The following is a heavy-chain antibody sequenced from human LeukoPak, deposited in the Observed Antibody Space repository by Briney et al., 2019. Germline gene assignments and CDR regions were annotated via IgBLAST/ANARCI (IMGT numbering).Heavy chain of an antibody. Sequence: GGSLRLSCTASGFTFSTYWMDWVRQAPGKGLEWVANIKQDGSERYYVDSVKGRFTISRDNARNSLYLQMNSLRAEDTAVYYCARDRDWYSFDSWGQGTLVTVSS. CDR1: GFTFSTYW. V-gene: IGHV3-7*03. J-gene: IGHJ5*01. CDR3: ARDRDWYSFDS. CDR2: IKQDGSER. D-gene: IGHD6-19*01.